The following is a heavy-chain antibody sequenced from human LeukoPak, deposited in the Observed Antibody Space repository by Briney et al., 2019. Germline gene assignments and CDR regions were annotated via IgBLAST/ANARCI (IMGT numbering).Heavy chain of an antibody. CDR3: ARDKYGGNSNAFDI. CDR1: GFTFSSYW. V-gene: IGHV3-74*01. CDR2: INSDGSST. J-gene: IGHJ3*02. D-gene: IGHD4-23*01. Sequence: PGGSLRLSCAASGFTFSSYWMHWVRQAPGKGAMWVSRINSDGSSTDYADSVKGRFTISRDNAKNTLYLQMNSLRAEDAAMYYCARDKYGGNSNAFDIWGQGTMVTVSS.